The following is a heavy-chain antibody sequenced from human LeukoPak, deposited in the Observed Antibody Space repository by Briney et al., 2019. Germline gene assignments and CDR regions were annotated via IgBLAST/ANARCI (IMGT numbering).Heavy chain of an antibody. Sequence: GGSLRLSCAASGFTFSSYAMSWVRQAPGEGLEWVSAISGSGGSTYYADSVKGRFTISRDNSKNTLYLQMNSLRAEDTAVYYCAKDLESTSCYGFDYWGQGTLVTVSS. J-gene: IGHJ4*02. CDR2: ISGSGGST. V-gene: IGHV3-23*01. CDR3: AKDLESTSCYGFDY. D-gene: IGHD2-2*01. CDR1: GFTFSSYA.